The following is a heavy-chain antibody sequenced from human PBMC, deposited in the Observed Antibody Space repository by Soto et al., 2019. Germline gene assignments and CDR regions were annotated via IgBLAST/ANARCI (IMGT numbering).Heavy chain of an antibody. J-gene: IGHJ3*02. V-gene: IGHV1-46*01. Sequence: GASVKVSCKASGYTFTSYYMHGVRQAPGQGLEWMGIINPSGGSTSYAQKFQGRVTMTRDTSTSTVYMELSSLRSEDTAVYYCASHYYGSGSYYNAFDIWGQGTMVTVSS. CDR1: GYTFTSYY. D-gene: IGHD3-10*01. CDR3: ASHYYGSGSYYNAFDI. CDR2: INPSGGST.